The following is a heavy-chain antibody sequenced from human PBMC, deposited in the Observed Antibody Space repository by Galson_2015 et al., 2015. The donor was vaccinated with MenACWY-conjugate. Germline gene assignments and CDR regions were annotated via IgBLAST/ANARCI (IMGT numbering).Heavy chain of an antibody. CDR2: INSDGSST. D-gene: IGHD4-11*01. CDR1: GFTFSSYR. Sequence: LRLSCAASGFTFSSYRLHWVRQAPGKGLVWVSRINSDGSSTSYADSVKGRFTISRDNAKNTLYLQMNSLRAEDTAVYYCARAHMTTASYYYYYGMDVWGQGTTVTVSS. V-gene: IGHV3-74*01. J-gene: IGHJ6*02. CDR3: ARAHMTTASYYYYYGMDV.